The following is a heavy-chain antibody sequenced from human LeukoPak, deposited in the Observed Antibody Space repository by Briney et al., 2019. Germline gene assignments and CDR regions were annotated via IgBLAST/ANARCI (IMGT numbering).Heavy chain of an antibody. V-gene: IGHV1-2*02. D-gene: IGHD3-3*01. CDR1: GYTFTGYY. CDR3: GVGDFWSGYQSGYSYESFDY. Sequence: GASVKVSCKASGYTFTGYYMHWVRQAPGQGLEWMGWTNPNSGGTNYAQKFQGRVTMTRDTSISTAYMELSRLRSDDTAVYYCGVGDFWSGYQSGYSYESFDYWGQGTLVTVSS. CDR2: TNPNSGGT. J-gene: IGHJ4*02.